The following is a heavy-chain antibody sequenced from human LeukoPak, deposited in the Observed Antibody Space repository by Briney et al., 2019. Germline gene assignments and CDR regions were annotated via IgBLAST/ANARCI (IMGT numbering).Heavy chain of an antibody. CDR3: TTHWGY. Sequence: GGSLRLSCAASGFTFSNAWMSWVRQAPGKGLEWVGRIKSKTDGRTTDYAAPVKGRFTIPRDDSKNTLYLQMNSLKTEDTAVYYCTTHWGYWGQGTLVTVSS. CDR2: IKSKTDGRTT. J-gene: IGHJ4*02. CDR1: GFTFSNAW. D-gene: IGHD7-27*01. V-gene: IGHV3-15*01.